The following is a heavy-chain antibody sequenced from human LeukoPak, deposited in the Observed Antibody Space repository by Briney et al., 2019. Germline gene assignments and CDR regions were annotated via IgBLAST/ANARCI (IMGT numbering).Heavy chain of an antibody. CDR1: GFTFSHYG. Sequence: PGRSLRLSCAASGFTFSHYGMHWVRQAPGKGLEWVAVMWSDGTKKYYAGSVKGRFTVSRDNSKNTLYLQMNSLRGDDTAVYYCAKDVGKWESLHFFDYWGQGTLVTVSS. CDR2: MWSDGTKK. V-gene: IGHV3-33*06. J-gene: IGHJ4*02. D-gene: IGHD1-26*01. CDR3: AKDVGKWESLHFFDY.